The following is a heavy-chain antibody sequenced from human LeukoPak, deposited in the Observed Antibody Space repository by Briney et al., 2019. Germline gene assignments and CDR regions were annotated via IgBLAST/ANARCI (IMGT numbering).Heavy chain of an antibody. CDR3: ARDQFATYYDILTGYLLNWFDP. CDR1: GGSISSSSYY. Sequence: SETLSLTCTVSGGSISSSSYYWGWIRQPPGKGLEWIGSIYYSGSTYYNPSLKSRVTISVDTSKNQFSLKLSSVTAADTAVYYCARDQFATYYDILTGYLLNWFDPWGQGTLVTVSS. J-gene: IGHJ5*02. CDR2: IYYSGST. V-gene: IGHV4-39*07. D-gene: IGHD3-9*01.